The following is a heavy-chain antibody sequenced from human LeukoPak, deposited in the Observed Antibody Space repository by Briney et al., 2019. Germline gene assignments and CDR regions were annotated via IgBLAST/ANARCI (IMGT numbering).Heavy chain of an antibody. D-gene: IGHD4-17*01. V-gene: IGHV4-59*01. J-gene: IGHJ6*02. CDR1: GGSNSSYY. CDR2: IYYSGST. CDR3: ARFTTVTTKNYYYYGMDV. Sequence: KTSETLSLTCTVSGGSNSSYYWSWIRQPPGKGLEWIGYIYYSGSTNYNPSLKSRVTISVDTSKNQFSLKLSSVTAADTAVYYCARFTTVTTKNYYYYGMDVWGQGTTVTVSS.